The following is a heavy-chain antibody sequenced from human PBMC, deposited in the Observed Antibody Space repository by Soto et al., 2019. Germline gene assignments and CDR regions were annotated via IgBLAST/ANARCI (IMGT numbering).Heavy chain of an antibody. CDR2: IVVGSGNT. CDR1: GFTFTSSA. CDR3: AADEGTMVRGVIIQAKNDNTDYGMDV. J-gene: IGHJ6*02. Sequence: SVKVSCKASGFTFTSSAVQWVRQARGQRLEWIGWIVVGSGNTNYAQKFQERVTITRDMSTSTAYMELSSLRSEDTAVYYCAADEGTMVRGVIIQAKNDNTDYGMDVWG. D-gene: IGHD3-10*01. V-gene: IGHV1-58*01.